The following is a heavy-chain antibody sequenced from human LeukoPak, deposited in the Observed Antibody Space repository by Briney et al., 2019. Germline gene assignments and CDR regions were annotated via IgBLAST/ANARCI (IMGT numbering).Heavy chain of an antibody. CDR1: GGSTSLYY. Sequence: PSETLSLTCTVSGGSTSLYYWSWIRQPPGKGLEWIGHLHYSGSTNFNPSLKSRVIISLDTSKNQFSLNLRSVTAADTAVYYSARHAGPQLWIDYWGQGTLVTVSS. D-gene: IGHD5-18*01. J-gene: IGHJ4*02. CDR3: ARHAGPQLWIDY. V-gene: IGHV4-59*08. CDR2: LHYSGST.